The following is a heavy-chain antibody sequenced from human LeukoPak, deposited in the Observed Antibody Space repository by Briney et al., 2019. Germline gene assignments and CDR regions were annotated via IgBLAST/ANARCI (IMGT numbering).Heavy chain of an antibody. CDR1: GFTFTSSA. CDR2: IVVGSGNT. Sequence: SVKVSCEASGFTFTSSAMQWVRQARGQRLEWIGWIVVGSGNTNYAQKFQERVTITRDMSTSTAYMELSSLRSEDTAVYYCAAPSGITGTTGFDYWGQGTLVTVSS. J-gene: IGHJ4*02. V-gene: IGHV1-58*02. D-gene: IGHD1-7*01. CDR3: AAPSGITGTTGFDY.